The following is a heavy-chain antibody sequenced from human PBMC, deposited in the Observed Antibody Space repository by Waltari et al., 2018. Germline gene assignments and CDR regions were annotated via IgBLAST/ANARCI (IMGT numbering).Heavy chain of an antibody. CDR3: ARARDEDTAMVFFDH. CDR2: IYPAGST. CDR1: GFSVSNTH. D-gene: IGHD5-18*01. Sequence: DVQLVESGGNLVNTGGSLRLYCAASGFSVSNTHMSWVRHAPGKALDWCSIIYPAGSTYNADSLIGRFTISRDVSQNTVHLQMNNLRPEDTAVYYCARARDEDTAMVFFDHWGQGTLVSVSS. V-gene: IGHV3-66*02. J-gene: IGHJ4*02.